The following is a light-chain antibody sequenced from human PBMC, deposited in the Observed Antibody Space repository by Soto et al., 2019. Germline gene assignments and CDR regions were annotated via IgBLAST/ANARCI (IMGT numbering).Light chain of an antibody. J-gene: IGLJ2*01. CDR3: CSYAGSYTS. CDR1: SSDVGGYNY. CDR2: DVS. Sequence: QSVLTQPRSVSGSPGPSVTISCTGTSSDVGGYNYVSWYQQHPGKAPKLMIYDVSKRPSGVPDRFSGSKSGNTASLTISGLQAEDEADYYCCSYAGSYTSFGGGTKLTVL. V-gene: IGLV2-11*01.